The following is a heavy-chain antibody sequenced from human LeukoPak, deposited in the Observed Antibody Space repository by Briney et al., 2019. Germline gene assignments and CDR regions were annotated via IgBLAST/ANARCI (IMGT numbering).Heavy chain of an antibody. CDR1: GFTFSSYS. D-gene: IGHD2-2*01. J-gene: IGHJ6*03. V-gene: IGHV3-21*01. CDR2: ISSSSSYI. Sequence: GGSLRLSCAASGFTFSSYSMNWVRQAAGKGLEWVSSISSSSSYIYYADSGKGRFTISRDNSKNTLYLQMNSLRAEDTAVYYCAKDGEYCSSTSCASAGYYYYYMDVWGKGTTVTVSS. CDR3: AKDGEYCSSTSCASAGYYYYYMDV.